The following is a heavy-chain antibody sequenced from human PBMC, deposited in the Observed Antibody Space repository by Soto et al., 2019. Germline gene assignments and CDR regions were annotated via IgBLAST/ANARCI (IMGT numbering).Heavy chain of an antibody. CDR1: GFTFSSYA. V-gene: IGHV3-23*01. J-gene: IGHJ4*02. Sequence: EVQLLESGGGLVQPGGSLRLSCAASGFTFSSYAMSWVRQAPGKGLECVSAISGTGGITYYADSVKGRFTIARDNSKNTLYLQMNSLRAVDTAVYYCAKLYGFWRTTPFFDYWGQGTLFTFSS. CDR3: AKLYGFWRTTPFFDY. D-gene: IGHD3-3*01. CDR2: ISGTGGIT.